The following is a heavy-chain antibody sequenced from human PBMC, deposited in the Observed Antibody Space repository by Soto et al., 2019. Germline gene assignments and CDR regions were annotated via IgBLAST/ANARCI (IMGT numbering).Heavy chain of an antibody. CDR3: ASNTGRYHGKDV. J-gene: IGHJ6*02. CDR2: IIVIFGTA. D-gene: IGHD1-26*01. V-gene: IGHV1-69*01. Sequence: QVQLVQSGAEVKKPGSSVKVSCKASGGPFSSYVISWMRQDPGQGLEWMGGIIVIFGTANYAQKFQGRVTITADESKSTAYMELSSLSSAVTAVYYCASNTGRYHGKDVWCQGKTVTVAS. CDR1: GGPFSSYV.